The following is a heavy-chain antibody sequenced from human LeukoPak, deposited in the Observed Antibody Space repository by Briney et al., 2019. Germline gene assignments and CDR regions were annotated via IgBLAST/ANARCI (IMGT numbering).Heavy chain of an antibody. CDR1: GYSFTSYW. CDR2: IDPSDSYT. V-gene: IGHV5-10-1*01. D-gene: IGHD3-22*01. J-gene: IGHJ4*02. CDR3: ARGPITIIVVPTTGGFDY. Sequence: GESLKISCKGSGYSFTSYWISWVRQMPGKGLEWMGRIDPSDSYTNYSPSFQGHVTISADKSISTAYLQWSSLKASDTAMYYCARGPITIIVVPTTGGFDYWGQGTLVTVSS.